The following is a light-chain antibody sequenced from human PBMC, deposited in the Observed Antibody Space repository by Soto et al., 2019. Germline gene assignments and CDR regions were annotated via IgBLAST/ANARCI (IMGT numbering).Light chain of an antibody. Sequence: TLMTQSPATLSVSPGERVTLSCRASQSVSLNLAWYQQKPGQAPRLLIYGASTRVIGIPDRFTGSRSGTEFTLSITNLQSEDFALYYCQQYNDWPPITFGQGTRLEIK. V-gene: IGKV3-15*01. CDR1: QSVSLN. CDR2: GAS. J-gene: IGKJ5*01. CDR3: QQYNDWPPIT.